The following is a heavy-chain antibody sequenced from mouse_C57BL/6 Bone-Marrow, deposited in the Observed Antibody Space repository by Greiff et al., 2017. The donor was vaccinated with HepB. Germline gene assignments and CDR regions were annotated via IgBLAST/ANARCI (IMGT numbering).Heavy chain of an antibody. J-gene: IGHJ4*01. CDR2: IRNKANGYTT. D-gene: IGHD3-1*01. V-gene: IGHV7-3*01. CDR3: AIPRGYDFYAMDY. Sequence: EVQVVESGGGLVQPGGSLSLSCAASGFTFTDYYMSWVRQPPGKALEWLGFIRNKANGYTTEYSASVKGRFTISRDNSHSILYLQMNALRAEDSATYYCAIPRGYDFYAMDYWGQGTSVTVSS. CDR1: GFTFTDYY.